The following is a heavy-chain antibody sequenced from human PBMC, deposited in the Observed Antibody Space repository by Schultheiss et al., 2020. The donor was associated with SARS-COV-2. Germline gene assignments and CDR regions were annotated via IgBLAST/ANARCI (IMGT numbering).Heavy chain of an antibody. CDR2: ISGSGGST. CDR1: GFTFSSYA. J-gene: IGHJ4*02. V-gene: IGHV3-23*01. Sequence: GGSLSLSCAASGFTFSSYAMSWVRQAPGKGLEWVSAISGSGGSTYYADSVKGRFTISRDNSKNTLYLQMNSLRAEDTAVYYCASSRGYSYGLGFDYWGQGTLVTVSS. D-gene: IGHD5-18*01. CDR3: ASSRGYSYGLGFDY.